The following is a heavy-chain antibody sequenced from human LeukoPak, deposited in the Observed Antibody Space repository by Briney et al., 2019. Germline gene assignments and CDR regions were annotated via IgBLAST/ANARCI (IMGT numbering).Heavy chain of an antibody. V-gene: IGHV1-18*01. CDR3: ARGGYCSTTSCYFRTATFDY. CDR1: GGTFSSYA. CDR2: ISGYNGNT. D-gene: IGHD2-2*03. Sequence: APVKVSCKASGGTFSSYAISWVRQAPGQGLEWMGWISGYNGNTNYAQKLQGRVTMTTDTSTSTAYMDLRSLRSDDTAVYYCARGGYCSTTSCYFRTATFDYWGRGTLVTVSS. J-gene: IGHJ4*02.